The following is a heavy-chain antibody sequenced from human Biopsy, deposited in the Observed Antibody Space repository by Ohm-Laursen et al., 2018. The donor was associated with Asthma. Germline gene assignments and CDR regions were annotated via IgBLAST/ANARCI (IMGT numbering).Heavy chain of an antibody. V-gene: IGHV3-23*01. CDR2: ISGSSIII. D-gene: IGHD2/OR15-2a*01. Sequence: SLRLSCTASGFNFGSYAMAWVRQAPGKGLEWVSTISGSSIIIHYGGSVKGRFTISRDNSKNTMYLVMNSLRPEDTAVYYCARDESFSMASGSWFDPWGQGTLVTVSS. CDR1: GFNFGSYA. J-gene: IGHJ5*02. CDR3: ARDESFSMASGSWFDP.